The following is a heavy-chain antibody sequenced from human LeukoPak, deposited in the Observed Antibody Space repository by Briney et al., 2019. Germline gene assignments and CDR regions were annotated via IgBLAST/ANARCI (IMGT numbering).Heavy chain of an antibody. CDR3: ATDFMGGAYYFDY. CDR2: FDPEDGET. V-gene: IGHV1-24*01. D-gene: IGHD1-26*01. J-gene: IGHJ4*02. Sequence: GASVKVSCKVSGYTLTELSMHWVRQAPGEGLEWMGGFDPEDGETIYAQKFQGRVTMTEDTSTDTAYMELSSLRSEDTAVYYCATDFMGGAYYFDYWGQGTLVTVSS. CDR1: GYTLTELS.